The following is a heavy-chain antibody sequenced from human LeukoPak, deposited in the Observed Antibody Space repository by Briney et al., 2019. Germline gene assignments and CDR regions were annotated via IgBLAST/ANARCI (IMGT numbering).Heavy chain of an antibody. J-gene: IGHJ4*02. D-gene: IGHD4-17*01. CDR3: ARDPDGDYDFDY. CDR1: GFSFNDYG. CDR2: TNSNGAVI. V-gene: IGHV3-48*01. Sequence: GGSLILSCAASGFSFNDYGINWVRRAPGKGLEWLSHTNSNGAVISYADSVKGRFTVSRDTAKSSLYLQMNGLRVEDTAIYFCARDPDGDYDFDYWGQGTLVTVSS.